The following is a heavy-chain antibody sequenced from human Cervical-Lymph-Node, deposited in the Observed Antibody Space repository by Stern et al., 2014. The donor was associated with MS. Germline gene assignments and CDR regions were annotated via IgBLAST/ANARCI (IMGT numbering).Heavy chain of an antibody. CDR3: AREGEYCSGSRCYPFLDY. CDR1: GGSLRSYY. D-gene: IGHD2-15*01. CDR2: IYHTWSF. J-gene: IGHJ4*02. V-gene: IGHV4-59*01. Sequence: QLQLQESIPGLVKPSETLSLTCTVSGGSLRSYYWNWIRQAPGKGLEWLGFIYHTWSFNSNPSLSSRVAMSVDTSKNQCSLTVSSVTAADTAVYYCAREGEYCSGSRCYPFLDYWGQGTLVTVSS.